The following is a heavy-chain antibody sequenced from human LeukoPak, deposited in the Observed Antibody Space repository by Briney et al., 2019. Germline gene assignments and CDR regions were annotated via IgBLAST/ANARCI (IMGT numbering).Heavy chain of an antibody. CDR3: ARDKYDSSGYYAFDI. Sequence: ASVKVSCKASGGTFSSYAISWVRQAPGQGLEWMGRIIPILGIANYAQKFQGRVTITADKSTSTAYMELSSLRSEDTAVYYCARDKYDSSGYYAFDIWGQGTMVTVSS. D-gene: IGHD3-22*01. V-gene: IGHV1-69*04. J-gene: IGHJ3*02. CDR2: IIPILGIA. CDR1: GGTFSSYA.